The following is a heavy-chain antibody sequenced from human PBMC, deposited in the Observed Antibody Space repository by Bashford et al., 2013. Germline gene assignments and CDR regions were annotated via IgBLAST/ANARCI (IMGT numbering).Heavy chain of an antibody. D-gene: IGHD5-12*01. CDR2: ISYDGSNK. V-gene: IGHV3-30*03. CDR3: ARLPGGYSGYDSHLSYYYYYGMDV. J-gene: IGHJ6*02. CDR1: GFTFSSYG. Sequence: GGPLRLSCAASGFTFSSYGMHWVRQAPGKGLEWVAVISYDGSNKYYADSVKGRFTISRDNSKNTLYLQMNSLRAEDTAVYYCARLPGGYSGYDSHLSYYYYYGMDVWGQGTTVTVSS.